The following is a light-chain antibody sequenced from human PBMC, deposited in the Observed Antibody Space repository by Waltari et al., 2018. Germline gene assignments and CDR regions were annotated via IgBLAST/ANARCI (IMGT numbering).Light chain of an antibody. J-gene: IGKJ1*01. CDR2: KVS. CDR1: QSLVDSDGNTY. CDR3: MQGTHWPRS. V-gene: IGKV2-30*01. Sequence: DVVMTQSPLSLPVTLGQPASISCRSIQSLVDSDGNTYLSWFQQRPGQSPRRLIYKVSNRDSGVPDRFSGSGSGTDFTLKISRVEADDIAIYYCMQGTHWPRSFGQGTKVEIE.